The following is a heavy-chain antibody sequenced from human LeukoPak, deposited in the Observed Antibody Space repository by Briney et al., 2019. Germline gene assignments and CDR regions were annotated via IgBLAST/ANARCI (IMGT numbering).Heavy chain of an antibody. J-gene: IGHJ4*02. V-gene: IGHV4-59*12. CDR1: GGSISSYY. D-gene: IGHD2-2*01. CDR3: ARVRYCSSTSRSENFDY. Sequence: SETLSLTCTVSGGSISSYYWSWIRQPPGKGLEWIGYIYYSGSTNYNPSLKSRVTISVDTSKNQFSLKLSSVTAADTAVYYCARVRYCSSTSRSENFDYWGQGTLVTVSS. CDR2: IYYSGST.